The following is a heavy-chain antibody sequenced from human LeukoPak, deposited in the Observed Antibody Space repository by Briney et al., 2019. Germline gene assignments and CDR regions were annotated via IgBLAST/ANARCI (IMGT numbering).Heavy chain of an antibody. CDR3: ARGQWELLSQFWFDP. V-gene: IGHV1-2*02. CDR1: GYTFTSYD. D-gene: IGHD1-26*01. J-gene: IGHJ5*02. CDR2: INPNSGGT. Sequence: ASVKVSCKASGYTFTSYDINWVRQATGQGLEWMGWINPNSGGTNYAQKFQGRVTMTRDTSISTAYMELSRLRSDDTAVYYCARGQWELLSQFWFDPWGQGTLVTVSS.